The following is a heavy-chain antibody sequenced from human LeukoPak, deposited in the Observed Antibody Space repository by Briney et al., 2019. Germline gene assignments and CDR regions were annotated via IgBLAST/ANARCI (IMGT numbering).Heavy chain of an antibody. Sequence: PGGSLRPSCAASGFTFSSYAMSWVRQAPGKGLEWVSAISGSGGSTYYADSVKGRFTISRDNSKNTLYLQMNSLRAEDTAVYYCAKGSLSGGTFYLDYWGQGTLVTVSS. CDR1: GFTFSSYA. V-gene: IGHV3-23*01. D-gene: IGHD2-15*01. J-gene: IGHJ4*02. CDR2: ISGSGGST. CDR3: AKGSLSGGTFYLDY.